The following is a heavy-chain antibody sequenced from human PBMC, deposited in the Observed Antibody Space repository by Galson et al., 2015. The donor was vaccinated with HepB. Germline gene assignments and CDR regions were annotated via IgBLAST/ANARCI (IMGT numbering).Heavy chain of an antibody. CDR2: IYYSGST. CDR3: ARGGYSYGLGYFDY. J-gene: IGHJ4*02. D-gene: IGHD5-18*01. Sequence: ETLSLTCTVSGGSISSYYWSWIRQPPGKGLEWIGYIYYSGSTNYNPSLKSRVTISVDTSKNQFSLKLSSVTAADTAVYYCARGGYSYGLGYFDYWGQGTLVTVSS. V-gene: IGHV4-59*01. CDR1: GGSISSYY.